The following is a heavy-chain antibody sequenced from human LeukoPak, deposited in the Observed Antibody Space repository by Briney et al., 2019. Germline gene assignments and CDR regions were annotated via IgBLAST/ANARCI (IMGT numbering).Heavy chain of an antibody. CDR2: INSDGSIT. CDR1: GFTFTTYW. D-gene: IGHD6-19*01. CDR3: AKDKQWHSTYSDY. V-gene: IGHV3-74*01. J-gene: IGHJ4*02. Sequence: GGSLRLSCAASGFTFTTYWMHWVRQAPGKGLVWVSHINSDGSITSYADSVKGRFTISRDNAKNTLYLQMNSLRAEDTAVYYCAKDKQWHSTYSDYWGQGTLVTVSS.